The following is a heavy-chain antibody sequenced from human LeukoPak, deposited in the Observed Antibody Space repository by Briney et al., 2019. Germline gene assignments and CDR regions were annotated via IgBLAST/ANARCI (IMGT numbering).Heavy chain of an antibody. J-gene: IGHJ4*02. V-gene: IGHV1-8*01. Sequence: ASVTVSCKASGYTFSSYDINWVRQAPGQGLEWMGWMNPNSGNTGYAQKFQGRVTMTRNTSISTAYMELSSLRSEDTAVYYCARGRYGSGSFTYDYWGQGTLVTVSS. CDR1: GYTFSSYD. CDR3: ARGRYGSGSFTYDY. CDR2: MNPNSGNT. D-gene: IGHD3-10*01.